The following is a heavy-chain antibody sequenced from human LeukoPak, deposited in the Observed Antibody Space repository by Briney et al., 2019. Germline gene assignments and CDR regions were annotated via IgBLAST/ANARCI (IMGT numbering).Heavy chain of an antibody. D-gene: IGHD6-13*01. CDR2: IKEDGSEK. CDR1: GFTFSNYW. J-gene: IGHJ4*02. V-gene: IGHV3-7*01. CDR3: ASGRQLGY. Sequence: GGSLRLSCAASGFTFSNYWMSSVRQAPGKGLEWVANIKEDGSEKYYVDSVKGRFTISRDNARNSLYLQMNSLRAEDTAVYYCASGRQLGYWGQGTLVTVSS.